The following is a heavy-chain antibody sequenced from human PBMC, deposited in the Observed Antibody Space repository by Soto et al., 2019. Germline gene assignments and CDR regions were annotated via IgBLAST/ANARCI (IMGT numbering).Heavy chain of an antibody. J-gene: IGHJ4*02. V-gene: IGHV4-34*01. Sequence: SETLSLTCAVYGGSFSGYYWSWIRQPPGKGLEWIGEINHSGSTNYNPSLKSRVTISVDTSKNQFSLKLSSVTAADTAVYYCARNLRRDGYNVLDYWGQGTLVTVSS. CDR2: INHSGST. CDR1: GGSFSGYY. D-gene: IGHD5-12*01. CDR3: ARNLRRDGYNVLDY.